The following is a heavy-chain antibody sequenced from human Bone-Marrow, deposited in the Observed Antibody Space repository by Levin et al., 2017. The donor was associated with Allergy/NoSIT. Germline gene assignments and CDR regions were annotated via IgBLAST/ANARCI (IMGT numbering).Heavy chain of an antibody. CDR1: GASISSYH. J-gene: IGHJ6*02. CDR3: AGDRVIEQSGNYYYYGMDL. V-gene: IGHV4-59*01. CDR2: IYSSGST. Sequence: GSLRLSCTVSGASISSYHWSWIRRPPGKGLEWIGYIYSSGSTNYNPSLKSRLTISIDTSRNQFSLKLSSVTAADTAVYYCAGDRVIEQSGNYYYYGMDLGGQGTTVIVSS. D-gene: IGHD6-19*01.